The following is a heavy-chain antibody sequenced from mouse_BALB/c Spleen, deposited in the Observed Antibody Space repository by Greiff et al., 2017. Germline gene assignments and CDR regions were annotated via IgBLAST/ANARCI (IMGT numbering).Heavy chain of an antibody. CDR2: ISSGGGST. V-gene: IGHV5-12-1*01. Sequence: EVHLVESGGGLVKPGGSLKLSCAASGFAFSSYDMSWVRQTPEKRLEWVAYISSGGGSTYYPDTVKGRFTISRDNAKNTLYLQMSSLKSEDTAMYYCARHPDDYDGAWFAYWGQGTLVTVSA. CDR1: GFAFSSYD. D-gene: IGHD2-4*01. CDR3: ARHPDDYDGAWFAY. J-gene: IGHJ3*01.